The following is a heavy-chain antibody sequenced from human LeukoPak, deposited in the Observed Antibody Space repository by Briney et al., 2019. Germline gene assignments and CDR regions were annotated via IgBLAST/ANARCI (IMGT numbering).Heavy chain of an antibody. Sequence: GGSLRLSCAASGFTFSSYAMSWVRQAPGKGLEWVSAISGSGGSTYYADSVKGRFTISRDNSKNTLYLQMNSLRAEDTAVYYCAKTGDYYDSSGYRYWGQGTLVTVSS. CDR2: ISGSGGST. D-gene: IGHD3-22*01. CDR1: GFTFSSYA. J-gene: IGHJ4*02. CDR3: AKTGDYYDSSGYRY. V-gene: IGHV3-23*01.